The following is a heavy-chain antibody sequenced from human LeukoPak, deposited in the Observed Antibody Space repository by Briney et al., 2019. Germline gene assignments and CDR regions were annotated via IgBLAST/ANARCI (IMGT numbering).Heavy chain of an antibody. V-gene: IGHV1-2*02. CDR2: MNPNSGGT. Sequence: ASVKVSCKASGYTFTSYDINWVRQATGQGLEWMGWMNPNSGGTNYAQKFQGRVTMTRDTSISTAYMELSRLRSDDTAVYYCARVGHYGGNSGNWFDPWGQGTLVTVSS. CDR1: GYTFTSYD. J-gene: IGHJ5*02. CDR3: ARVGHYGGNSGNWFDP. D-gene: IGHD4-23*01.